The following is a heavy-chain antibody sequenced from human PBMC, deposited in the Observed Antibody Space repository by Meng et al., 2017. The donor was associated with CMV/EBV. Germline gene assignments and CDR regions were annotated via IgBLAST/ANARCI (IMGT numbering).Heavy chain of an antibody. D-gene: IGHD1-26*01. CDR3: ARDIDSGSY. CDR1: GFTFSSYW. V-gene: IGHV3-74*01. J-gene: IGHJ4*02. Sequence: GESLKISCAASGFTFSSYWMHWVRQAPGKGLVWVSRINSDGSSTSYADSVKGRFTISRDNSKNTLYLQMNSLRAEDTAVYYCARDIDSGSYWGQGTLVTVSS. CDR2: INSDGSST.